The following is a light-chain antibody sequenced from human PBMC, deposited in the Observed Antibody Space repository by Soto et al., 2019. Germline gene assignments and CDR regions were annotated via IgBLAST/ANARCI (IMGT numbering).Light chain of an antibody. CDR3: QSYDSSLSGYV. V-gene: IGLV1-40*01. CDR1: SANIGAAYN. Sequence: QSVLTKPPSVSGAPGQRVTISYTGSSANIGAAYNVDWYQQLPGTAPKLLIYGNNNRPSGVPARFSGSNSGTSASLAIAGLXAEDEGDYYCQSYDSSLSGYVFGTGTKVTLL. CDR2: GNN. J-gene: IGLJ1*01.